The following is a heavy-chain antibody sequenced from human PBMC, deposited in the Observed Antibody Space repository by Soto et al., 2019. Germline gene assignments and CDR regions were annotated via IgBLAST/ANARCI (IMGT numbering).Heavy chain of an antibody. CDR2: IIPLFRTP. CDR1: GGTFKSYE. Sequence: QVQVVQSGAEVRKPGSSVKVSCKTSGGTFKSYEITWVRQAPGQGLEWVGGIIPLFRTPNYAQKFQGSFRLTADESTSTAYMEMRSLTSADTAMYYWATXXXXXXXXXXXXXXXDIXGQGTWGTVS. V-gene: IGHV1-69*12. J-gene: IGHJ3*02. CDR3: ATXXXXXXXXXXXXXXXDI.